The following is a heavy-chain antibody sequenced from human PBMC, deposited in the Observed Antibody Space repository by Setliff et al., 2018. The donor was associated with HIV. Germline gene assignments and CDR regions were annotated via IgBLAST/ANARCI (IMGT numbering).Heavy chain of an antibody. J-gene: IGHJ4*02. V-gene: IGHV4-59*11. Sequence: SETLSLTCTVSGGSMNSHYWSWIRQSPGRGLEWIGYIYYSVSTKYNPSLKSRVSMPIDTSKNQFSLKMSSVTAADTAVYYCARVAMLRGLRHSFDSWGQGTLVTVSS. CDR3: ARVAMLRGLRHSFDS. D-gene: IGHD3-10*01. CDR1: GGSMNSHY. CDR2: IYYSVST.